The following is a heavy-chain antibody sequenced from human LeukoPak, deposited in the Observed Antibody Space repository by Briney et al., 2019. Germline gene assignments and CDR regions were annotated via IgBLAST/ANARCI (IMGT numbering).Heavy chain of an antibody. CDR2: ITSDGSDT. Sequence: GGSLRLSCAASGFTFSSYWMHWVRQVPGKGLVWVTRITSDGSDTIYADSVKGRFTISRDNAKNTLYLQMNSLRAEDTALYYCSRDRRTWFDPWGQGTLVTVSS. V-gene: IGHV3-74*01. CDR3: SRDRRTWFDP. J-gene: IGHJ5*02. CDR1: GFTFSSYW.